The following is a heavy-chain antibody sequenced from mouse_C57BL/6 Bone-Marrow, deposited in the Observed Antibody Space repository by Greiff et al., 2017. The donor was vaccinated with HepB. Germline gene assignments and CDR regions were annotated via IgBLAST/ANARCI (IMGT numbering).Heavy chain of an antibody. Sequence: DVQLVESGGGLVKPGGSLKLSCAASGFTFSSYAMSWVRQTPEKRLEWVATISDGGSYTYYPDNVKGRFTISRDNAKNNLYLQMSHLKSEDTAMYYCARDPAPLTTVVAWYFDVWGTGTTVTVSS. V-gene: IGHV5-4*01. CDR1: GFTFSSYA. D-gene: IGHD1-1*01. CDR2: ISDGGSYT. CDR3: ARDPAPLTTVVAWYFDV. J-gene: IGHJ1*03.